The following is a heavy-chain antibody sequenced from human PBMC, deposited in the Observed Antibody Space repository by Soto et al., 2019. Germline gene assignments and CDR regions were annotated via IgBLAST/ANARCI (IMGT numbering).Heavy chain of an antibody. V-gene: IGHV4-34*01. CDR3: ARLASGWQYYYFDF. CDR1: GGSFSPYF. Sequence: QVQLQQWGAGLLKPSETLSLTCAVYGGSFSPYFWSWIRQPPGKGLEWIWEINHSGSTNYNPSLTRRATLSVDTSKNQVSLKLTSVTAADTAVYYCARLASGWQYYYFDFWGRGTPVTVSS. D-gene: IGHD6-19*01. J-gene: IGHJ2*01. CDR2: INHSGST.